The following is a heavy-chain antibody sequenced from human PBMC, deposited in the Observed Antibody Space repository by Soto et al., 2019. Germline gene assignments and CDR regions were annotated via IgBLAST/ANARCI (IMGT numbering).Heavy chain of an antibody. V-gene: IGHV4-34*01. J-gene: IGHJ5*02. D-gene: IGHD3-10*01. CDR2: INHSGST. Sequence: PSETLSLTCAVYGGSFGGYYCIWVRQPPFKWLEWIVEINHSGSTNYNPSLKSRVTISVDTSKNQFSLKLSSVTAADTAVYYCARASIGWYYGSGRGNWFDPWGQGTLVTVSS. CDR3: ARASIGWYYGSGRGNWFDP. CDR1: GGSFGGYY.